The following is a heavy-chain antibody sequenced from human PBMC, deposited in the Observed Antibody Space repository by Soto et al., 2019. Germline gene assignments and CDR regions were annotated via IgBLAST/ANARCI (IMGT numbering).Heavy chain of an antibody. D-gene: IGHD3-16*02. J-gene: IGHJ4*02. CDR1: GFIVSSNY. V-gene: IGHV3-66*01. Sequence: EVQLVESGGGLVQPGGSLRLSCAASGFIVSSNYMSWVRQAPGKGLEWVSVIYSGGSTYYADSVKGRFTISRDNSKNTLYLQMNSLRAEDTAVYYCARPDPYDYIWGSYRRYYFDYWGQGTLVTVSS. CDR2: IYSGGST. CDR3: ARPDPYDYIWGSYRRYYFDY.